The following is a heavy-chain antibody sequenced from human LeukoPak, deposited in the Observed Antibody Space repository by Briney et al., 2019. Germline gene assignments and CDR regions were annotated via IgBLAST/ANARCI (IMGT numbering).Heavy chain of an antibody. J-gene: IGHJ6*02. CDR1: GFTFSSYW. Sequence: GGSLRLSCATSGFTFSSYWMSWVRQAPGQGLEWVANIKQDGGEKYYVDSVKGRFTISRDNAKNSLYLQMNRLRDEDTAVYYCARVYGSGTYYPYRMDVWGQGTTVTVSS. CDR3: ARVYGSGTYYPYRMDV. D-gene: IGHD3-10*01. V-gene: IGHV3-7*04. CDR2: IKQDGGEK.